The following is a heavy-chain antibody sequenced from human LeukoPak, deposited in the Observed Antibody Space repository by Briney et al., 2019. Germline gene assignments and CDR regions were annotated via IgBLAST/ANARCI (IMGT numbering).Heavy chain of an antibody. CDR1: GGSIRSNGYY. V-gene: IGHV4-39*01. J-gene: IGHJ5*02. CDR3: ARQAPGTANARWFDP. CDR2: IYSSGSA. Sequence: PSETLSLTCTVSGGSIRSNGYYWGWVRQPPGKGLEWIGTIYSSGSAYYNVSLKSRATISVDMSKNQFSLRLDSVTGADTAVYYCARQAPGTANARWFDPWGQGTLVTVSS. D-gene: IGHD1-1*01.